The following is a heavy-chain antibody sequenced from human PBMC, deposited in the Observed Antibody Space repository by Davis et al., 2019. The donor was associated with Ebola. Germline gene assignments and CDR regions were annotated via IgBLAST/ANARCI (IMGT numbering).Heavy chain of an antibody. CDR1: GFAFTAYW. CDR2: IDSDGSTT. J-gene: IGHJ4*02. V-gene: IGHV3-74*01. Sequence: PGGSLRLSCAASGFAFTAYWMHWVRQAPGKGLVWVSRIDSDGSTTTYADFVKGRFTVSRDNAQKSLYLQMNALRAEDTALYYCARGFLEDKSAYRPFDWWGQGTLVTVSP. CDR3: ARGFLEDKSAYRPFDW. D-gene: IGHD3-3*01.